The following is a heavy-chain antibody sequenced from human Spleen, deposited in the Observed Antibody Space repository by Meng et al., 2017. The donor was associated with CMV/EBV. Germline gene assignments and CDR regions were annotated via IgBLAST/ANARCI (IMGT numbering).Heavy chain of an antibody. V-gene: IGHV1-8*02. CDR2: LNPNTGKA. D-gene: IGHD2-2*02. J-gene: IGHJ4*02. Sequence: SGYTFTGYDINWVRQATGQDLEWMGWLNPNTGKAGYAQKFQGRVSITRDTSITTAYMELSSLKYDDTAVYFCARGHCITTTCYMDSWGQGTLVTVSS. CDR3: ARGHCITTTCYMDS. CDR1: GYTFTGYD.